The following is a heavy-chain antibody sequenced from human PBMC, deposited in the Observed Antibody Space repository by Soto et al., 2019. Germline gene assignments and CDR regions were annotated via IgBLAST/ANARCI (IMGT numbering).Heavy chain of an antibody. CDR3: AKVRYSSPMGYYYGMDV. CDR1: RVAFSKFI. V-gene: IGHV1-69*01. Sequence: QAQLEQSGGEVKKPGSSVKVSCKASRVAFSKFIVTWVRQAPGLGLEWVGGIIPIFGTANYAQKFQGRVTIPADESTSKSYMEVNNLRSEDTAMYYCAKVRYSSPMGYYYGMDVWGQGTTVTVSS. D-gene: IGHD6-19*01. J-gene: IGHJ6*02. CDR2: IIPIFGTA.